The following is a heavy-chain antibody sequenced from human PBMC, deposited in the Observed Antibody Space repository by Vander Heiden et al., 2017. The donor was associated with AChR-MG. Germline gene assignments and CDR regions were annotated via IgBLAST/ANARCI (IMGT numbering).Heavy chain of an antibody. J-gene: IGHJ6*02. Sequence: RLSCAASGFTVSSNYMSWVRQASGKGLEWVSVIYSGGSTHYADAVKGRFTISRDNPKNTLYLQVNGVGAEVTAVYYYARDRRLVRGVDYYGMDVWGQGTTVTVSS. CDR3: ARDRRLVRGVDYYGMDV. CDR1: GFTVSSNY. D-gene: IGHD3-10*01. CDR2: IYSGGST. V-gene: IGHV3-66*01.